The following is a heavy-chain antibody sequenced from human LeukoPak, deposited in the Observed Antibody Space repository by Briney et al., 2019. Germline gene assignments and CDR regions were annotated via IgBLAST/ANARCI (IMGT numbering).Heavy chain of an antibody. CDR2: INPNSGDT. D-gene: IGHD2-2*01. CDR1: GYTFTGYY. V-gene: IGHV1-2*02. CDR3: ARVPCLTTSCSPINWFDP. Sequence: ASVKVSCKASGYTFTGYYIHWVRQAPGQGLEWMGWINPNSGDTSYAQKFQGRVTMTRDTSISTAYMELSSLKSDDTAVYYCARVPCLTTSCSPINWFDPWGQGAWSPSPQ. J-gene: IGHJ5*02.